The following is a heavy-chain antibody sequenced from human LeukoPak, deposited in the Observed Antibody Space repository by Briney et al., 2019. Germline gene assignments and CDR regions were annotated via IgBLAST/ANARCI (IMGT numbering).Heavy chain of an antibody. J-gene: IGHJ4*02. V-gene: IGHV4-59*08. CDR2: IYYSGIS. CDR3: ARRLAGANDY. D-gene: IGHD1-26*01. Sequence: SETLSLTCTVSGGSISSYFWSWIRQPPGKGLGWIGYIYYSGISNYSPSLKSRVTMSVDTSKNHFSLRLNSVTAADTAVYYCARRLAGANDYWGQGTLVIVSS. CDR1: GGSISSYF.